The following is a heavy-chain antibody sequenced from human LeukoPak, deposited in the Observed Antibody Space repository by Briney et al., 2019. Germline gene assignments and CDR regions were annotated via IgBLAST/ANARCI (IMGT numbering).Heavy chain of an antibody. CDR1: GGSISSGSYY. D-gene: IGHD1-26*01. CDR3: ASLEKNGIVGATSRAFDI. Sequence: PSETLSLTCTVSGGSISSGSYYWSWIRQPAGKGLEWIGRIYTSGSTNYNPSLKSRVTISVDTSKNQFSLKLSSVTAADTAVYYCASLEKNGIVGATSRAFDIWAKGQWSPSPQ. CDR2: IYTSGST. J-gene: IGHJ3*02. V-gene: IGHV4-61*02.